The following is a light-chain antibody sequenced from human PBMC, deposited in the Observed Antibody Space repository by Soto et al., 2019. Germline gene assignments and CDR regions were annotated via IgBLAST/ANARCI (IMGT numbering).Light chain of an antibody. Sequence: EIVMTQSPGTLSVSPGERATLSCRASQSVRSKLAWYQQKPGQDPRLLIYDASTRATGIPARFSGSGSGTEFTLTISSLQSEDFAVYYCQQYNNWPPITCGQGTRLEIK. J-gene: IGKJ5*01. CDR1: QSVRSK. CDR2: DAS. CDR3: QQYNNWPPIT. V-gene: IGKV3-15*01.